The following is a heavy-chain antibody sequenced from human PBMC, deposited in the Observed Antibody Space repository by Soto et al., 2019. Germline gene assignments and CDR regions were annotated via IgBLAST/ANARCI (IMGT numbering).Heavy chain of an antibody. V-gene: IGHV3-30*18. CDR3: AKDEAGYGSGLWTYYYYGMDV. J-gene: IGHJ6*02. CDR2: ISYDGSNK. CDR1: GFTFSSYG. Sequence: PGGSLRLSCAVSGFTFSSYGMHWVRQAPGKGLEWVAVISYDGSNKYYADSVKGRFTISRDNSKNTLYLQMNSLRAEDTAVYYCAKDEAGYGSGLWTYYYYGMDVWGQGTTVTVSS. D-gene: IGHD3-10*01.